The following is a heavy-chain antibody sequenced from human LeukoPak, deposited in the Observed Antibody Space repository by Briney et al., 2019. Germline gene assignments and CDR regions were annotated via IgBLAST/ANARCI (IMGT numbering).Heavy chain of an antibody. CDR1: GFTFSSYG. V-gene: IGHV3-33*01. CDR2: IWYDGSNK. Sequence: GGSLRLSCAASGFTFSSYGMHWVHQAPGKGLEWVAVIWYDGSNKYYADSVKGRFTISRDNSKNTLYLQMNSLRAEDTAVCYCARDFGGIVVVPAPYYGMDVWGKGTTVTVSS. D-gene: IGHD2-2*01. CDR3: ARDFGGIVVVPAPYYGMDV. J-gene: IGHJ6*04.